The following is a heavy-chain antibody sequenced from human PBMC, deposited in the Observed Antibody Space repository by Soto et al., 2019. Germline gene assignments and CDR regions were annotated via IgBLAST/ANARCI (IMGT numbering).Heavy chain of an antibody. CDR3: AKGKYYGSGSYSPFDY. D-gene: IGHD3-10*01. CDR1: GFTFSSYA. J-gene: IGHJ4*02. CDR2: ISGSGGST. V-gene: IGHV3-23*01. Sequence: GGSLRLSCAASGFTFSSYAMNWVRQAPGKGLEWVSGISGSGGSTYYADSVKGRFTISRDNSKDTLYLQMSSLRGEDTAVYYCAKGKYYGSGSYSPFDYWGQGTLVTVSS.